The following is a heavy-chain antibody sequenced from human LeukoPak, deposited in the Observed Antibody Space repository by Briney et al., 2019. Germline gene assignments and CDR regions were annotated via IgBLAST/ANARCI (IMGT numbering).Heavy chain of an antibody. CDR2: IYYSGST. D-gene: IGHD4-11*01. CDR3: ANAGMTTAATRYYYYMDV. V-gene: IGHV4-59*03. J-gene: IGHJ6*03. Sequence: SETLSLTCTVSGGSISAYYWSWVRQPPGKGREWIGYIYYSGSTNYNPSLKSRVTISVDTSKNQFSPKLTSVTAADRAVYFCANAGMTTAATRYYYYMDVWGAGTTVTVSS. CDR1: GGSISAYY.